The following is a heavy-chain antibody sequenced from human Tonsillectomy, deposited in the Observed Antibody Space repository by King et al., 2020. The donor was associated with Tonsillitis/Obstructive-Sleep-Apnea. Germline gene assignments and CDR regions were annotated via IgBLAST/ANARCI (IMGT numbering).Heavy chain of an antibody. D-gene: IGHD4-23*01. J-gene: IGHJ4*02. Sequence: LQLQESGPGLVKPSETLSLTCTVSCGSISSSSYYWGWIRQPPGKGLGWIGSIYYSGSTYYNPSRKSRVTIYVETSKNQFSLKLSSVTDADTAVYYCARRTTVVTTIWYFDYWGQGTLVTVSS. CDR2: IYYSGST. CDR1: CGSISSSSYY. V-gene: IGHV4-39*01. CDR3: ARRTTVVTTIWYFDY.